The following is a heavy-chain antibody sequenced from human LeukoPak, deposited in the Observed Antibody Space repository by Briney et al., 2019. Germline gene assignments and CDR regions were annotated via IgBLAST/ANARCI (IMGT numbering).Heavy chain of an antibody. J-gene: IGHJ3*02. V-gene: IGHV3-53*05. D-gene: IGHD3-3*02. CDR1: GFTASSNY. CDR3: AREISRTGAFDI. Sequence: PGGSLGPSCAPSGFTASSNYISWVAQAPGKGREWVSVIYSGGSTYYADSVKGRFTISRDNSKNTLYLQMNSLRAEDTAVYYCAREISRTGAFDIWGQGTMVTVSS. CDR2: IYSGGST.